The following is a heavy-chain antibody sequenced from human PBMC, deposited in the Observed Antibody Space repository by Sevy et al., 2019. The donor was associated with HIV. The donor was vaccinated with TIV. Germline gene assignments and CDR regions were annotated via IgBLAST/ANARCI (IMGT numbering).Heavy chain of an antibody. J-gene: IGHJ4*02. Sequence: GGYLRLSCAASGFTFNNFAMGWVRQAPGKGLDWLSVISGKGDYTYYADSVKGRFTISRDNSKNRLFLQMNSLRAEDTAIFYCAKKMCGGSGMAFLVDYWGQGTLVTVSS. CDR3: AKKMCGGSGMAFLVDY. D-gene: IGHD3-10*02. CDR1: GFTFNNFA. CDR2: ISGKGDYT. V-gene: IGHV3-23*01.